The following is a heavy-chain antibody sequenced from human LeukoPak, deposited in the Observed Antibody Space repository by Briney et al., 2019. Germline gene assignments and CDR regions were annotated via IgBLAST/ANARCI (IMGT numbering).Heavy chain of an antibody. D-gene: IGHD1-26*01. J-gene: IGHJ4*02. Sequence: GASVKVSCKASGYTFTSYGITWVRQAPGQGLEWMGGIVPLFGKANVAQKFQGRVTLTADESTGTTYLELSSLKSEDTAIYFCATDDHTSGFEFWGQGTLVTASS. CDR1: GYTFTSYG. CDR3: ATDDHTSGFEF. CDR2: IVPLFGKA. V-gene: IGHV1-69*13.